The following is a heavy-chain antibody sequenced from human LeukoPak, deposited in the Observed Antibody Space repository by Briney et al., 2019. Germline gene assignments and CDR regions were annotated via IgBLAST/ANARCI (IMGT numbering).Heavy chain of an antibody. CDR1: GGSISSYY. CDR2: IYYSGST. CDR3: ASGFIPAEGFDWYFDL. D-gene: IGHD3-16*02. J-gene: IGHJ2*01. V-gene: IGHV4-59*12. Sequence: KPSETLSLTCTVSGGSISSYYWSWIRQPPGKGLEWIGYIYYSGSTNYNPSLKSRVTISVDTSKNQFSLKLSSVTAADTAVYYCASGFIPAEGFDWYFDLWGRGTLVTVSS.